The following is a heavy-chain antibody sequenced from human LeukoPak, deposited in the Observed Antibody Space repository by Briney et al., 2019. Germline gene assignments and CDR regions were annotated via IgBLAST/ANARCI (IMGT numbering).Heavy chain of an antibody. Sequence: SETLSLTCTASGGSISSYYWSWIRQPPGKGLEWIGYIYYSGSTNYNPSLKSRVTISVDTSKNQFSLKLSSVTAADTAVYYCARHYYFDYWGQGTLVTVSS. CDR1: GGSISSYY. V-gene: IGHV4-59*08. J-gene: IGHJ4*02. CDR2: IYYSGST. CDR3: ARHYYFDY.